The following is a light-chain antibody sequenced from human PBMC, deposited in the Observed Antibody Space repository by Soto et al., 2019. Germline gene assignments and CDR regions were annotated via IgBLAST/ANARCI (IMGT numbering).Light chain of an antibody. CDR2: GAS. Sequence: EIVLTQSPGTLSLSPGERATLSCRVSQSVSSSYLAWYQQKPGQAPRLLIYGASSRATGIPDRFSGSGSGTDFTLTMSRLEPEDFAVFYCHQFGGSPPYTFGQGTKLEIK. CDR1: QSVSSSY. J-gene: IGKJ2*01. CDR3: HQFGGSPPYT. V-gene: IGKV3-20*01.